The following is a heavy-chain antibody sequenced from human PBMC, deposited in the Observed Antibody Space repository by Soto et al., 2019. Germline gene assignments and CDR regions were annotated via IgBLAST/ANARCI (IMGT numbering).Heavy chain of an antibody. CDR3: ASYYDSSGYYAYPDAFDI. CDR1: GGSISSSGYY. Sequence: QLQLQESGPGLVKPSETLSLTCTVSGGSISSSGYYWGWIRQPPGKGLEWIGSIYYSGSTYYNPSLRSRVTISLDTSKNQFSLKLSSVTAADTAVYYCASYYDSSGYYAYPDAFDIWGQGTMVTVSS. J-gene: IGHJ3*02. D-gene: IGHD3-22*01. CDR2: IYYSGST. V-gene: IGHV4-39*01.